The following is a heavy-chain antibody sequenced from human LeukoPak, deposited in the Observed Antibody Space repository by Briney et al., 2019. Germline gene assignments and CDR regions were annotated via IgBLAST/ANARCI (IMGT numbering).Heavy chain of an antibody. J-gene: IGHJ4*02. CDR2: ISSSSSYI. CDR3: ARGSASSCWNGDDY. V-gene: IGHV3-21*01. CDR1: GFTFSSYS. D-gene: IGHD6-19*01. Sequence: PGGSLRLSCAASGFTFSSYSMNWVRQAPGKGLEWVSSISSSSSYIYYADSVKGRFTISRDNAKNSLYLQMNSLRAEDTAVYYCARGSASSCWNGDDYWGQGTLVTVSS.